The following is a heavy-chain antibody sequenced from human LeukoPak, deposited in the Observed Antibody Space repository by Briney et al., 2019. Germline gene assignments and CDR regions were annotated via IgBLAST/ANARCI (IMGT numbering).Heavy chain of an antibody. Sequence: GGSLRLSCSASGFTFSSYAMHWVRQAPGKGLEYVSAISSNGGSTYYADSVKGRFAISRDNSKNTLYLQMSSLRAEDTAVYYCTNIGFDLEQIDYWGQGTLVTVSS. J-gene: IGHJ4*02. CDR2: ISSNGGST. V-gene: IGHV3-64D*09. CDR3: TNIGFDLEQIDY. CDR1: GFTFSSYA. D-gene: IGHD3-9*01.